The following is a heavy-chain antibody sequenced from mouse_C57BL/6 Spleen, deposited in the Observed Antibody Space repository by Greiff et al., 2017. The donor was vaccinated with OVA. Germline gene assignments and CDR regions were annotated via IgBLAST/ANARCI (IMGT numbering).Heavy chain of an antibody. J-gene: IGHJ4*01. Sequence: EVQLQESGPGLVKPSQSLSLTCSVTGYSITSGYYWTWIGQFPGKKLEWMGYISYDGSNNYNPSLKNRISITRDTSKNQFFLKLNSVTTEDTATYYCASVPGSSYDYSMDYWGQGTSVTVSS. CDR1: GYSITSGYY. V-gene: IGHV3-6*01. CDR3: ASVPGSSYDYSMDY. D-gene: IGHD1-1*01. CDR2: ISYDGSN.